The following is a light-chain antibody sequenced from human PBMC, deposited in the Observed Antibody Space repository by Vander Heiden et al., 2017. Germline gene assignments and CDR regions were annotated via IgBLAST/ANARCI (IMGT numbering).Light chain of an antibody. Sequence: QSALTPPASVSGSPGHALTIPCTGTRSDVGDHNHVSWYQQHPGKVPIFLIYEVNNRPSGVSNRFSGSKSGNTASLTISGLQAEDEADYYCSSYTSSSTLVFGTGTKVTVL. CDR1: RSDVGDHNH. V-gene: IGLV2-14*01. CDR3: SSYTSSSTLV. J-gene: IGLJ1*01. CDR2: EVN.